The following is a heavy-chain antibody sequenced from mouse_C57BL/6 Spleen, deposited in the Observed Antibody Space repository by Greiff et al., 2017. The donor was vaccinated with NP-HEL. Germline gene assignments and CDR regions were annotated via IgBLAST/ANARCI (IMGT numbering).Heavy chain of an antibody. J-gene: IGHJ3*01. V-gene: IGHV1-5*01. Sequence: EVQLQESGTVLARPGASVKMSCKTSGYTFTSYWMHWVKQRPGQGLEWIGAIYPGNSDTSYNQKFKGKAKLTAVTSASTAYMELSSLTNEDSAVYYCTLIYYDYADWFAYWGQGTLVTVSA. CDR1: GYTFTSYW. CDR2: IYPGNSDT. D-gene: IGHD2-4*01. CDR3: TLIYYDYADWFAY.